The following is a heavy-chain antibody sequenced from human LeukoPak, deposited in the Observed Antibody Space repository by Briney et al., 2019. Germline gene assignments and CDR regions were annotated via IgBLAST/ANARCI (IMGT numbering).Heavy chain of an antibody. V-gene: IGHV3-48*02. Sequence: GGSLRLSCATSGFTFTDYPMNWVRQAPGKGLEWVSNIRTTAEGANYAYYADSVKGRATISRDDAKNTPYLHMNSLRDDDTAVYYCATDQRYAFDYWGQEILVTVSS. CDR2: IRTTAEGANYA. D-gene: IGHD3-9*01. J-gene: IGHJ4*02. CDR3: ATDQRYAFDY. CDR1: GFTFTDYP.